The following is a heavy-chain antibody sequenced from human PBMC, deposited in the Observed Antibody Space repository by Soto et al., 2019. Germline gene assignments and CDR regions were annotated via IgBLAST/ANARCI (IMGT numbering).Heavy chain of an antibody. CDR3: AREVGDGYNYLCLGCMDV. D-gene: IGHD5-12*01. J-gene: IGHJ6*02. Sequence: SETLSLTCTVSGGSISSYYWSWIRQPPGKGLEWIGYIYYSGSTNYNPSLKSRVTISVDTSKNQFSLKLSSVTAADTAVYYCAREVGDGYNYLCLGCMDVWGQGTTVTVSS. V-gene: IGHV4-59*01. CDR1: GGSISSYY. CDR2: IYYSGST.